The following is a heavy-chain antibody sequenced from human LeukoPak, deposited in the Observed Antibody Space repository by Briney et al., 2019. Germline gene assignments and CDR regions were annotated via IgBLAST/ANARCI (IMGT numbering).Heavy chain of an antibody. V-gene: IGHV3-7*03. J-gene: IGHJ5*02. CDR3: AKDPHDFGEIPLPPNWFDP. CDR1: GFTFSSYW. D-gene: IGHD3-3*01. Sequence: PGGSLRLSCAASGFTFSSYWMNWARQAPGKGLEWVASINHNGNVNYYVDSVKGRFTISRDNAKNSLYLQMSNLRAEDTAVYYCAKDPHDFGEIPLPPNWFDPWGQGTLVTVSS. CDR2: INHNGNVN.